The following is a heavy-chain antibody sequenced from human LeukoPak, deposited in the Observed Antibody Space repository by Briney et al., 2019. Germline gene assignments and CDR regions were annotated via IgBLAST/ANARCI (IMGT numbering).Heavy chain of an antibody. J-gene: IGHJ5*02. CDR2: IIPIFGTA. CDR3: ASAHYYDSSGYGTDP. D-gene: IGHD3-22*01. Sequence: SVKVSCKASGDTFSSYAISWVRQAPGQGLEWMGGIIPIFGTANYAQKFQGRVTITADESTSTAYMELSSLRSEDTAVYYCASAHYYDSSGYGTDPWGQGTLVTVSS. V-gene: IGHV1-69*13. CDR1: GDTFSSYA.